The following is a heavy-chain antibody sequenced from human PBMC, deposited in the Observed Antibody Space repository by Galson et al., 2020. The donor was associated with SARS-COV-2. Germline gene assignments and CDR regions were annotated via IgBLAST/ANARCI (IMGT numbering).Heavy chain of an antibody. D-gene: IGHD1-26*01. V-gene: IGHV3-23*01. J-gene: IGHJ6*02. CDR1: GFTFSREA. CDR2: ISGSGGST. CDR3: AKWQNTGSYVFYYYYGMDV. Sequence: GGSLRLSCVGSGFTFSREALSWVRQAPGKGLEWLSGISGSGGSTYQADSVRGRFTISRDNSQNTLYLQMYSLRAEDTAVYYCAKWQNTGSYVFYYYYGMDVCGQGTTVTVSS.